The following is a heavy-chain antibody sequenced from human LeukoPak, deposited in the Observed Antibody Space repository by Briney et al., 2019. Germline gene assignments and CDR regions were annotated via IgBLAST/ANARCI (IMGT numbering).Heavy chain of an antibody. Sequence: SGGSLRLSCAASGFTFSSYGMHWVRQAPGKGLEWVAVISYDGSNKYYADSVKGRFTISRDNSKNTLYLQMNSLRAEDTAVYYCAKDARIYSSGWYYYYGMDVWGQGTTVTVSS. CDR3: AKDARIYSSGWYYYYGMDV. J-gene: IGHJ6*02. CDR2: ISYDGSNK. CDR1: GFTFSSYG. D-gene: IGHD6-19*01. V-gene: IGHV3-30*18.